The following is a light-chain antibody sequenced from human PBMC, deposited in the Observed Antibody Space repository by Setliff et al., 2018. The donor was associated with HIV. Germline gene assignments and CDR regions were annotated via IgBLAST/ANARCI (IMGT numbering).Light chain of an antibody. CDR3: SSYTGRSTFV. CDR1: SSDVGNYNY. V-gene: IGLV2-14*01. CDR2: DVS. J-gene: IGLJ1*01. Sequence: QSALTQPASVSGSPGQSITISCTGISSDVGNYNYVSWYQEHPGKAPKLMIYDVSKRPSGVSNRFSGSKSVNTASLTISGLQAEDEADYHCSSYTGRSTFVFGTGTKGTVL.